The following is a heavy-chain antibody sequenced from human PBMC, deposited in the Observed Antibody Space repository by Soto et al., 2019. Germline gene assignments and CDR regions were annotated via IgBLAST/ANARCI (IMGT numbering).Heavy chain of an antibody. J-gene: IGHJ6*02. Sequence: GGSLRLSCAASGFTFSSYWMSWVRQAPGKGLEWVANIKQDGSEKYYVDSVKGRFTISRDNAKNSLYLQMNSLRAEDTAVYYCARESSSPTDYYYYYGMDVWGQGTTVTVSS. CDR1: GFTFSSYW. CDR2: IKQDGSEK. D-gene: IGHD6-6*01. V-gene: IGHV3-7*01. CDR3: ARESSSPTDYYYYYGMDV.